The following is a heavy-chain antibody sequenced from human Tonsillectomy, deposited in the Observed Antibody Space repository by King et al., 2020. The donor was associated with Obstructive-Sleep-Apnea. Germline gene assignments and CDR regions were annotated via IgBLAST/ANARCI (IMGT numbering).Heavy chain of an antibody. Sequence: QLQESGPGLVKPSETLSLTCTVSGGSIRNYYWSWIRQPAGKGLEWIGRIYTSGSTNYNPPLKRRVTMSVDTSKNQFSLKLTYVTAADTAVYYCAREAAAAERAFDIWGQGTMVTVSS. J-gene: IGHJ3*02. D-gene: IGHD6-13*01. CDR2: IYTSGST. CDR1: GGSIRNYY. V-gene: IGHV4-4*07. CDR3: AREAAAAERAFDI.